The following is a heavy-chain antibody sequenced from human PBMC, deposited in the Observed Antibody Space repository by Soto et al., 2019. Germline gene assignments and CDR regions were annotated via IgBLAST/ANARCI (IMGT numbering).Heavy chain of an antibody. CDR1: GGSISSGGYY. V-gene: IGHV4-31*03. Sequence: SGTLSLTCTVSGGSISSGGYYWSWIRQHPGKGLEWIGYIYYSGSTYYNPSLKSRVTISVDTSKNQFSLKLSSVTAADTAVYYSARGRQGYIRYLDLWGRGTLVPVSS. CDR2: IYYSGST. CDR3: ARGRQGYIRYLDL. J-gene: IGHJ2*01. D-gene: IGHD2-15*01.